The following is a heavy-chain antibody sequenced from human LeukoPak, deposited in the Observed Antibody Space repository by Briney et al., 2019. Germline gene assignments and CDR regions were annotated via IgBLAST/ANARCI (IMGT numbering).Heavy chain of an antibody. D-gene: IGHD1-14*01. J-gene: IGHJ4*02. V-gene: IGHV4-59*06. CDR2: IFDGGNI. Sequence: SETLSLTCTVSGGSISSYYWSWIRQAPGKGLEWIGYIFDGGNIDYNPSLAGRVTMSEDASKNQFSLNMTSVTAADTALYYCATGRSKTVDYWGQGTLVTVSS. CDR3: ATGRSKTVDY. CDR1: GGSISSYY.